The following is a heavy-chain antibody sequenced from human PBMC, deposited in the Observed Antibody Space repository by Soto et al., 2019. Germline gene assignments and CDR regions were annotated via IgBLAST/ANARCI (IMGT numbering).Heavy chain of an antibody. V-gene: IGHV1-69*01. J-gene: IGHJ4*02. CDR3: ARDVSSDTTGFRGYDL. CDR1: GGTVSSYA. CDR2: FIPIFVSA. D-gene: IGHD3-10*01. Sequence: QLHLVQSGAEVKKAGSSVKVSFKASGGTVSSYAITLVRQAPGKGLEWMGVFIPIFVSAHYAPKFQGRITITADESTSTAYMELSGLTSEDTAIYYCARDVSSDTTGFRGYDLWGQGTQVTVSS.